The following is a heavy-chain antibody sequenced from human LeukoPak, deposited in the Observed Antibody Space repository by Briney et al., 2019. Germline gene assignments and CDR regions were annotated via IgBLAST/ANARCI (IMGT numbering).Heavy chain of an antibody. J-gene: IGHJ4*02. Sequence: PGGSLRLSCAASGFTFSSYSMNWVRQAPGKGLEWVSSISSSSSYIYYADSVKGRFTISRDNAKNSLYLQMNSLRAEDTAVYYCATLAYCGGDCYYWGQGILVTVSS. V-gene: IGHV3-21*01. CDR1: GFTFSSYS. CDR3: ATLAYCGGDCYY. CDR2: ISSSSSYI. D-gene: IGHD2-21*02.